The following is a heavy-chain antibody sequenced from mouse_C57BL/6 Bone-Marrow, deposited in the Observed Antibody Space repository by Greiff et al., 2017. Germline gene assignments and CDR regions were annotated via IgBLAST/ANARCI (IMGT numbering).Heavy chain of an antibody. CDR2: ISYDGSN. J-gene: IGHJ4*01. Sequence: VQLKQSGPGLVKPSQSLSLTCSVTGYSITSGYYWNWIRQFPGNKLEWMGYISYDGSNNYNPSLKNRISITRDTSKNQFFLKLNSVTTEDTATYYCARHDYDDYYYAMDYWGQGTSVTVSS. D-gene: IGHD2-4*01. CDR3: ARHDYDDYYYAMDY. CDR1: GYSITSGYY. V-gene: IGHV3-6*01.